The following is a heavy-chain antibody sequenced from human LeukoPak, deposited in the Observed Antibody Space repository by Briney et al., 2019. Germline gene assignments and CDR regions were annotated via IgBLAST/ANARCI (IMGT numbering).Heavy chain of an antibody. D-gene: IGHD3-3*01. CDR1: GGTFSSYA. J-gene: IGHJ4*02. CDR3: ARDSIRGVRLLDY. CDR2: ISPDSGGT. V-gene: IGHV1-2*02. Sequence: ASVKVSCKASGGTFSSYAISWVRQAPGQGLEWMGWISPDSGGTNYAQKFQGRVTVTGDSSITTAYMELRGLRSDDTAVYYCARDSIRGVRLLDYWGQGTLVTVSS.